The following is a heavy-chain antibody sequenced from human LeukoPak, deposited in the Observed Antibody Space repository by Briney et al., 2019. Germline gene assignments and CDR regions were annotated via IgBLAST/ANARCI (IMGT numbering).Heavy chain of an antibody. V-gene: IGHV4-34*01. CDR1: GGSFSGYY. D-gene: IGHD5-12*01. CDR3: ARGQGSGYVPSFDY. J-gene: IGHJ4*02. CDR2: INHSGST. Sequence: SETLSLTCAVYGGSFSGYYWSWIRQPPGKGLEWIGEINHSGSTNYNPSLKSRVTISVDTSKNQFSLKLSSVTAADTAVYYCARGQGSGYVPSFDYWGQGTLVTVSS.